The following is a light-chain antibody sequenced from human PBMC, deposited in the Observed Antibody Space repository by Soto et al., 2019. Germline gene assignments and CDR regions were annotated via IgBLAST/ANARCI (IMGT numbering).Light chain of an antibody. J-gene: IGKJ1*01. V-gene: IGKV3-20*01. CDR3: QQYRTSART. Sequence: TPGRDTRGLSAGERATHSCRVSQSVSSIYLAWYQQKPAQAPRLLIYGASSRATGIPYRLSGRGPQTAFTLTSSRLEPDDFAVYHCQQYRTSARTFGQGTKVDIK. CDR1: QSVSSIY. CDR2: GAS.